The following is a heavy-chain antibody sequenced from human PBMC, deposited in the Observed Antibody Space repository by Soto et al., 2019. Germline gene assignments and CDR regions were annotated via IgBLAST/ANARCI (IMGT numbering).Heavy chain of an antibody. Sequence: GGSLRLSCAASGFTFTRYSMNWVRQAPGKGLEWVSSISSTTNYIYYADSMKGRFTVSRDNAKNSVYLEMNSLSAEYTAVYYCARESEDLTSNFDYWGQGTLVTVSS. CDR3: ARESEDLTSNFDY. J-gene: IGHJ4*02. V-gene: IGHV3-21*01. CDR2: ISSTTNYI. CDR1: GFTFTRYS.